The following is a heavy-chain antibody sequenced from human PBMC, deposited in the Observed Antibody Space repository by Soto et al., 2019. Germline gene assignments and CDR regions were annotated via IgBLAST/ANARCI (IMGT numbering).Heavy chain of an antibody. Sequence: QVHIVQSGAEVKEPGASVNISCKTSGYTFVSYAIHWVREAPGQGLEGMGWINPSNGNTRYSQKFQGRVSITRDTSASTAYMELSSLKPADTAVYFCARRVSAFDMWGQGTKVTVSS. CDR2: INPSNGNT. CDR1: GYTFVSYA. D-gene: IGHD2-8*01. J-gene: IGHJ3*02. V-gene: IGHV1-3*01. CDR3: ARRVSAFDM.